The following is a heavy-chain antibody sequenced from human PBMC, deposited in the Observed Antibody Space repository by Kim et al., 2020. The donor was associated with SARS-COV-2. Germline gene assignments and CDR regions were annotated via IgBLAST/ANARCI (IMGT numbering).Heavy chain of an antibody. CDR1: GGSISSYY. J-gene: IGHJ6*03. D-gene: IGHD5-18*01. CDR3: WRDKKAQLGLGDYYYYYN. CDR2: IYYSGST. Sequence: SETLSLTCTVSGGSISSYYLSWIRQPPGKGLEWVGYIYYSGSTNYNPSPKNRRTISVDTSNNQFFLKLSSSTAADTAADYCWRDKKAQLGLGDYYYYYN. V-gene: IGHV4-59*01.